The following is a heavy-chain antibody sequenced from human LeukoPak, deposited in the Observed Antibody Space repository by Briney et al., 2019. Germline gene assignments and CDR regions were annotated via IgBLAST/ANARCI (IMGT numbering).Heavy chain of an antibody. D-gene: IGHD3-3*01. CDR3: AKMEGLAI. CDR1: GFTFSSYA. V-gene: IGHV3-23*01. J-gene: IGHJ3*02. Sequence: GGSLRLSCAASGFTFSSYAMSWVRQAPGKGLEWVSAISGSGGSTYYADSVKGRFTISRDNAKNSLYLQMNSLRAEDMALYYCAKMEGLAIWGQGTMVTVSS. CDR2: ISGSGGST.